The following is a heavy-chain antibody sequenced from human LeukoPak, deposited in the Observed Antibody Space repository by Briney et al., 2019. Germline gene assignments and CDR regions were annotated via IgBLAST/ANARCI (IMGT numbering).Heavy chain of an antibody. CDR3: ARDKPRGYYYYMDV. CDR1: GGSFSGYY. J-gene: IGHJ6*03. CDR2: INHSGST. Sequence: SETLSLTCAVYGGSFSGYYWSWIRQPPGKGLEWIGEINHSGSTNYNPSLKSRVTISVDTSKNQFSLKLSSVTAADTAVYYCARDKPRGYYYYMDVWGKGTTVTISS. V-gene: IGHV4-34*01.